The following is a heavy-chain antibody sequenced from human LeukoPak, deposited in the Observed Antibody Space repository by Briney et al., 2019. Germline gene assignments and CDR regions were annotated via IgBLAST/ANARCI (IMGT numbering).Heavy chain of an antibody. D-gene: IGHD2-15*01. V-gene: IGHV3-11*05. CDR3: ARDSSGSFKS. J-gene: IGHJ4*02. CDR2: ISSTSSYT. Sequence: GGSLRLSCAVSGFTFSDNYMSWIRQAPGKGLEWVSYISSTSSYTNYADSVKGRFTISRDNAKNSLYLQMNSLRAEDTVVYYCARDSSGSFKSWGQGTLVTVSS. CDR1: GFTFSDNY.